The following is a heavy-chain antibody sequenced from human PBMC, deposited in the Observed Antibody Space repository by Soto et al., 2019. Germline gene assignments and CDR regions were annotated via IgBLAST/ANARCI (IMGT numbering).Heavy chain of an antibody. CDR1: GFTFSTYA. CDR3: AIDYGSGSYYNAGFFDY. CDR2: ISGSGGST. Sequence: PGGSLRLSCAASGFTFSTYAMAWVRQAPGKGLEWVSAISGSGGSTYYADSVKGRFTISRDNSKNTLYLQMNSLRAEDTAVYYCAIDYGSGSYYNAGFFDYWGQGPLVTLSS. V-gene: IGHV3-23*01. D-gene: IGHD3-10*01. J-gene: IGHJ4*02.